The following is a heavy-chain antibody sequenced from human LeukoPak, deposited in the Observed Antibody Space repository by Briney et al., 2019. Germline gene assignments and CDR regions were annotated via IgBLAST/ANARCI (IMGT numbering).Heavy chain of an antibody. CDR3: ARAAVGIAVAGHFDY. CDR2: INHSGST. D-gene: IGHD6-19*01. CDR1: GGSFSGYY. V-gene: IGHV4-34*01. J-gene: IGHJ4*02. Sequence: SETLSLTCAVYGGSFSGYYWSWIRQPPGKGLEWIGEINHSGSTNYNPSLKSRVTMSVDTSKNQFSLKLSSVTAADTAVYYCARAAVGIAVAGHFDYWGQGTLVTVSS.